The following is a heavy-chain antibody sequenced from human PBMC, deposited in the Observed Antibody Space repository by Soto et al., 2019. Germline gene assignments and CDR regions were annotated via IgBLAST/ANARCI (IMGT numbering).Heavy chain of an antibody. CDR3: AREAGYCSRTSCYRRAFDT. CDR2: INTDGGSS. J-gene: IGHJ3*02. V-gene: IGHV3-74*03. D-gene: IGHD2-2*01. Sequence: EVQLVESGGDLVQPGGSLRLSCAASGFTFSGHWMHWVRQVPGKGLEWVSRINTDGGSSAYADSVKGRFTISRDNAKNTLYLQMNGLRAEDTAVYYSAREAGYCSRTSCYRRAFDTWGQGTMVTVSS. CDR1: GFTFSGHW.